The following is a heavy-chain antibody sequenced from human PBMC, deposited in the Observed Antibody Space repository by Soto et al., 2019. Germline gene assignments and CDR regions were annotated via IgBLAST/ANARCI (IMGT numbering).Heavy chain of an antibody. V-gene: IGHV3-23*01. Sequence: GGSLRLSCAASGFTFSSYAMSWVRQAPGKGLEWVSAISGSGDSTYYADSVKGRFTISRDNSKNTLYLQMNSLRAEDTAVYYCAKPRYSSSWADDAFDIWGQGTMVTVSS. CDR3: AKPRYSSSWADDAFDI. J-gene: IGHJ3*02. CDR1: GFTFSSYA. CDR2: ISGSGDST. D-gene: IGHD6-6*01.